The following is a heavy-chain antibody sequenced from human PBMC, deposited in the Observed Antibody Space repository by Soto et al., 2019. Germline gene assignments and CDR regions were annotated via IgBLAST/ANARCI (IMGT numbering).Heavy chain of an antibody. CDR1: GFTFSSYG. D-gene: IGHD6-13*01. V-gene: IGHV3-30*18. Sequence: QVQLVESGGGVVQPGRSLRLSCAASGFTFSSYGMHWVRQAPGKGLEWVAVISYVGTNKYYADSVKGGFTISRDNSKNSLSLQTNSLRAEDTGVYYCAKDGGSRWYSSAGDHFYNCGQGTLVTVSS. CDR2: ISYVGTNK. J-gene: IGHJ4*02. CDR3: AKDGGSRWYSSAGDHFYN.